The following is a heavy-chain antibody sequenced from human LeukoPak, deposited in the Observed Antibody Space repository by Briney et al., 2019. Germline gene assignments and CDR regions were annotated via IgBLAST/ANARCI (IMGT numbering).Heavy chain of an antibody. D-gene: IGHD1-7*01. Sequence: GGSLRLSCAASGFTLRSHWIHWVRQPPGKGLVWVSRINTDGSSTSYADSVKGRFTISRDNAKNTLYLQMNSLRAEDTAVYYCARDEGNWNYGSWGQGTLVTVSS. V-gene: IGHV3-74*01. CDR3: ARDEGNWNYGS. CDR2: INTDGSST. J-gene: IGHJ4*02. CDR1: GFTLRSHW.